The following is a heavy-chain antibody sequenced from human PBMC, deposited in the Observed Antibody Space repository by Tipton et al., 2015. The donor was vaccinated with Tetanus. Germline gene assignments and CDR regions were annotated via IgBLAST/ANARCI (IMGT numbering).Heavy chain of an antibody. V-gene: IGHV4-59*13. CDR2: VHYTGKD. Sequence: TLSLTCIVSGGSISTYYWSWIRQRPGRGLEWVGYVHYTGKDNYNPSLRSRVTLSVDTSKNQFSLQMRSVTAADTAVYYCARGDGYHYYYHMDVWGGGTTVTVSS. D-gene: IGHD1-26*01. J-gene: IGHJ6*04. CDR1: GGSISTYY. CDR3: ARGDGYHYYYHMDV.